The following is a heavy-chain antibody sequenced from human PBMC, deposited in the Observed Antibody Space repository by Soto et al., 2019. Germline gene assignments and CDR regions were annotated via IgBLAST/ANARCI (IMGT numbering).Heavy chain of an antibody. CDR1: GYTFTSYY. D-gene: IGHD3-3*01. CDR2: INPSGGST. Sequence: ASVKVSCKASGYTFTSYYMHWVRQAPGQGLEWMGIINPSGGSTSYAQKFQGRVTMTRDTSTSTVYMELSSLRSEDTAVYYCARVGYDFWSGYPYYFDYWGQGTLVTVSS. V-gene: IGHV1-46*01. J-gene: IGHJ4*02. CDR3: ARVGYDFWSGYPYYFDY.